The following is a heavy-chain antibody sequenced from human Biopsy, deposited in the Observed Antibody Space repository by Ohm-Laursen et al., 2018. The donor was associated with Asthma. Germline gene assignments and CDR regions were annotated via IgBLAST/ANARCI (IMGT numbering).Heavy chain of an antibody. CDR1: GFTFSNYG. J-gene: IGHJ4*02. V-gene: IGHV3-30*18. Sequence: SLRLSCTASGFTFSNYGMHWVRQAPGKGLDWVAVISFDGSNKNYTDSVKGRFTISRDNSRNTLHLQMNSLRAEDTAVYYCAKDVFPGWELRRGPDFWGQGTLVTVSS. D-gene: IGHD1-26*01. CDR2: ISFDGSNK. CDR3: AKDVFPGWELRRGPDF.